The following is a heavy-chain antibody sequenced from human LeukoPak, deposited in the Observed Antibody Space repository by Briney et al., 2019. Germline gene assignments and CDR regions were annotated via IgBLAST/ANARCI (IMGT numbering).Heavy chain of an antibody. CDR1: GGSISSYY. CDR3: ARERPLQTYYYYGMDV. V-gene: IGHV4-4*07. D-gene: IGHD5-24*01. CDR2: IYTSGST. J-gene: IGHJ6*02. Sequence: SETLSLTCTVSGGSISSYYWSWIRQPAGKGLEWIGRIYTSGSTNYNPSLKSRVTMSVDTSKNQFSLKLSSVTAADTAVYYCARERPLQTYYYYGMDVWGQGTMVTVSS.